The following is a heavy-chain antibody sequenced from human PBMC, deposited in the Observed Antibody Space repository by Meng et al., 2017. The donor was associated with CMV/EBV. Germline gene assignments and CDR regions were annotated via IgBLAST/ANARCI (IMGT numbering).Heavy chain of an antibody. CDR2: INWNGGST. D-gene: IGHD2-2*02. CDR1: GFTFDDYG. CDR3: ARGALGYCSSTSCYTAIRGSYYYYGMDV. J-gene: IGHJ6*02. Sequence: GESLKISCAASGFTFDDYGMSWVRQAPGKGLEWVSGINWNGGSTGYADSVKGRFTISRDNAKNSLYLQMNSLRAEDTALYHCARGALGYCSSTSCYTAIRGSYYYYGMDVWGQGTTVTVSS. V-gene: IGHV3-20*01.